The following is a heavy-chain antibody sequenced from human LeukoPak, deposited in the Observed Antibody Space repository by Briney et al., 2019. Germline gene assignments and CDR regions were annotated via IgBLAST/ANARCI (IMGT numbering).Heavy chain of an antibody. CDR3: ARRNARGWPYLDY. CDR2: IYYSGST. J-gene: IGHJ4*02. CDR1: GGSISSYY. Sequence: SETLSLTRTVSGGSISSYYWSWIRQPPGKGLEWIGYIYYSGSTNYNPSLKSRVTISVDTSKNQFSLKLNSVTAADTAVYYCARRNARGWPYLDYWGQGTLVTVSS. V-gene: IGHV4-59*08. D-gene: IGHD6-19*01.